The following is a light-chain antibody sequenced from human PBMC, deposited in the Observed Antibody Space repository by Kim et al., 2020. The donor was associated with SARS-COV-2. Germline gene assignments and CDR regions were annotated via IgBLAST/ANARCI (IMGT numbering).Light chain of an antibody. CDR2: GKN. CDR3: NSRDSNDNVV. CDR1: SLRSYY. Sequence: VYLGQTDKITCQGDSLRSYYATWYQQKPGQAPILVIYGKNNRPSGIPDRFSGSSSGNTASLTITGTQAGDEADYYCNSRDSNDNVVFGGGTQLTVL. J-gene: IGLJ2*01. V-gene: IGLV3-19*01.